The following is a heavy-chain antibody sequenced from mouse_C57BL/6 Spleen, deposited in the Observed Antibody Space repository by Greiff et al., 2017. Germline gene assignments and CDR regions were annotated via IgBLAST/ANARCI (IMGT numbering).Heavy chain of an antibody. Sequence: QVQLQQPGAELVKPGASVKMSCKASGYTFTSYWITWVKQRPGQGLEWIGDVYPGSGSTNYNEKFKSKATLSVDTSSSTAYMQLSSLTSEVSAVYYCARVNYYYGSSLWYFDVWGTGTTVTVSS. V-gene: IGHV1-55*01. CDR2: VYPGSGST. J-gene: IGHJ1*03. CDR1: GYTFTSYW. D-gene: IGHD1-1*01. CDR3: ARVNYYYGSSLWYFDV.